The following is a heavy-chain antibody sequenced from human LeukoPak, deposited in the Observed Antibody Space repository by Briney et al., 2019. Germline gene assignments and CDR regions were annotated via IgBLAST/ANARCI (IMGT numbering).Heavy chain of an antibody. V-gene: IGHV4-4*07. CDR2: IYKTGST. CDR3: ASDLTTPQYSWFDP. Sequence: SETLSLTCTVSGGSLSNSYWSWIRQPAGKGLEWIGSIYKTGSTNYNPSLKSRVTISRDTSKNQFSLNLSSVTAADTAAYYCASDLTTPQYSWFDPWGQGTLVTVSS. D-gene: IGHD4/OR15-4a*01. J-gene: IGHJ5*02. CDR1: GGSLSNSY.